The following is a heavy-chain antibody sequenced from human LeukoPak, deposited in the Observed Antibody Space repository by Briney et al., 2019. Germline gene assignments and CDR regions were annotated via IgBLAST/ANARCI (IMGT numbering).Heavy chain of an antibody. J-gene: IGHJ4*02. V-gene: IGHV3-30-3*02. CDR3: VQQQLVGAFDY. CDR2: ISYDGSNK. CDR1: GFTFSSYA. Sequence: GRSLRLSCAASGFTFSSYAMHWVRQAPGKGLEWVAVISYDGSNKYYADSVKGRFTISRDNSKNTLYLQMNSLRAEDTAVYYCVQQQLVGAFDYWGQGTLVTVSS. D-gene: IGHD6-13*01.